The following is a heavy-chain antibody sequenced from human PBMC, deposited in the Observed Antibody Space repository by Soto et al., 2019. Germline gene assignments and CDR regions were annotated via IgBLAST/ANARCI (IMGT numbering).Heavy chain of an antibody. CDR1: GVSITSGDYY. D-gene: IGHD3-3*01. J-gene: IGHJ5*02. CDR3: ASFGVASMNWFDP. V-gene: IGHV4-30-4*01. Sequence: QVQLQESGPGLAETLSLTCTVSGVSITSGDYYWNWIRQPPGKGLEWIGNIYYRGNTYYNPSLKSRVTISLDTSKNQFSLKLTSVTVADTAVYYCASFGVASMNWFDPWGQGTLVTVSS. CDR2: IYYRGNT.